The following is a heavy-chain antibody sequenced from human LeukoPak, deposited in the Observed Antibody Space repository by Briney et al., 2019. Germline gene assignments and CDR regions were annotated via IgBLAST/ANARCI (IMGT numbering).Heavy chain of an antibody. Sequence: SETLSLTCDVSGGSIDSTNWWNWVRQPPGKGLEWIGEIHHGGRINYNPSLKSRVTLSVDKSKNQFSLRLNSVTAADTAMYYCARSHDHLWGNYPDYWGQGTLVTVSS. CDR3: ARSHDHLWGNYPDY. J-gene: IGHJ4*02. D-gene: IGHD3-16*02. CDR1: GGSIDSTNW. CDR2: IHHGGRI. V-gene: IGHV4/OR15-8*01.